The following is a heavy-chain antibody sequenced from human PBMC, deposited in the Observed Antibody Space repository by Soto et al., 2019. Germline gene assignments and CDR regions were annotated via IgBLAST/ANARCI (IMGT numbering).Heavy chain of an antibody. CDR2: ISHDGTTR. CDR3: ARVGRGYGLGNGFDP. V-gene: IGHV3-30*14. J-gene: IGHJ5*02. D-gene: IGHD2-15*01. CDR1: GPTIRGFA. Sequence: QVQLVESGGGVVQPGGSLRLSCAASGPTIRGFALHWVRQAPGKGLEWVSSISHDGTTRYNRDFVKGRFTISRDDSKNTVDLQMNGLRREDTAVYYCARVGRGYGLGNGFDPWGQGTLITVSS.